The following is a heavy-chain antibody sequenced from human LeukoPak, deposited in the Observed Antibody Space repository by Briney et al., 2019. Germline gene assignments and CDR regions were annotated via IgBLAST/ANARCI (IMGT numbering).Heavy chain of an antibody. Sequence: GGSLRLSCAASGFTLSSYSMNWVRQAPGKGLEWVSYISSSSSTIYYADSVKGRFTISRDNAKNSLYLQMNSLRDEDTAVYYCARDQAGNSGRDDAFDIWGQGTMVTVSS. CDR3: ARDQAGNSGRDDAFDI. J-gene: IGHJ3*02. CDR1: GFTLSSYS. V-gene: IGHV3-48*02. CDR2: ISSSSSTI. D-gene: IGHD4-23*01.